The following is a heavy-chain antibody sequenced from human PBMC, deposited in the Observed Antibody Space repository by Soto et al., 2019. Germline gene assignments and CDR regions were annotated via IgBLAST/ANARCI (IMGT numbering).Heavy chain of an antibody. CDR2: ITSSGNSP. V-gene: IGHV3-64*01. CDR1: GFTFSSYA. J-gene: IGHJ4*02. CDR3: AKVSSSWYAGFFDL. D-gene: IGHD6-13*01. Sequence: GGSLRLSCAASGFTFSSYAMHWVRQAPGKGLEYVSAITSSGNSPYYANSVKGRFTISRDNSKNTLYLQMGSLRAEDMAVYYCAKVSSSWYAGFFDLWGQGTLVTVSS.